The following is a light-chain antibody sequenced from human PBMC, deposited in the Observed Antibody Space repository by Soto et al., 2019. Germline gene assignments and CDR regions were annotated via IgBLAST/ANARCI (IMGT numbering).Light chain of an antibody. CDR2: KAS. J-gene: IGKJ1*01. CDR3: QQYNSYSRT. V-gene: IGKV1-5*03. Sequence: DIQMTQSPSTLSASVGDRVTITCRASQSLSSSLAWYQQKPGKAPKLLIYKASSLESGVPSRFSGSGSGTEFTLTISSLQPDDFATYYCQQYNSYSRTFGQGTKVEI. CDR1: QSLSSS.